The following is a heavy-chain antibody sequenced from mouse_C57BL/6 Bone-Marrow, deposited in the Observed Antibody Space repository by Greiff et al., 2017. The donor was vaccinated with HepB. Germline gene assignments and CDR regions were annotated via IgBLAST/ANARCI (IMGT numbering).Heavy chain of an antibody. Sequence: EVQLVESGGGLVKPGGSLKLSCAASGFTFSDYGMHWVRQAPEKGLEWVAYISSGSSTIYYADTVKGRFTISRDNAKNTLFLQMTSLRSEDTAMYYCARQGSYDYDFAYWGQGTLVTVSA. CDR3: ARQGSYDYDFAY. J-gene: IGHJ3*01. D-gene: IGHD2-4*01. CDR1: GFTFSDYG. V-gene: IGHV5-17*01. CDR2: ISSGSSTI.